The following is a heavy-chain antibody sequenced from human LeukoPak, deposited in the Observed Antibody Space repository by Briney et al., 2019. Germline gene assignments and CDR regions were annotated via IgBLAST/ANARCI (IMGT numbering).Heavy chain of an antibody. Sequence: GGSLRLSCAASGFTFNTYSMTWVRQAPGKGLEWVSVISGSGGTTYYTDSVKGRFAISRDNSKNTLYLQMNSLRAEDTALYYCARAAMVRGVDYFDYWGQGTLVTVSS. CDR3: ARAAMVRGVDYFDY. CDR1: GFTFNTYS. CDR2: ISGSGGTT. J-gene: IGHJ4*02. D-gene: IGHD3-10*01. V-gene: IGHV3-23*01.